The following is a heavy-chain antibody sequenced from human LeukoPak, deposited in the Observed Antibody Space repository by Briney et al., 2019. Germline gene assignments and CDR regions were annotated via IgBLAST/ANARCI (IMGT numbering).Heavy chain of an antibody. CDR1: GGSISISSYY. CDR3: ARTRYVYYYYYMGV. J-gene: IGHJ6*03. CDR2: IPYSGTT. V-gene: IGHV4-39*01. Sequence: SETLSLTCTVSGGSISISSYYWGWIRQTPGRGLEWIGTIPYSGTTYYNPSLKSRVTISADRSRNQFFLKLNSVTAADTAVYYCARTRYVYYYYYMGVWGKGTTVTVSS. D-gene: IGHD1-1*01.